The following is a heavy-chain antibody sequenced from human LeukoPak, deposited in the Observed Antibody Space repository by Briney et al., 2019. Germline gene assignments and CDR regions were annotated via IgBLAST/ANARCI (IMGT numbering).Heavy chain of an antibody. D-gene: IGHD3-10*01. V-gene: IGHV1-2*02. CDR2: INPNSGGT. Sequence: ASVKVSCKASGYTFTGYYMHWVRQAPGQGLEWMGWINPNSGGTNYAQKFQGRVTMTRDTSTSTVYMELSSLRSEDTAVYYCARSPHSPLYYGSGIDDWFDPWGQGTLVTVSS. J-gene: IGHJ5*02. CDR3: ARSPHSPLYYGSGIDDWFDP. CDR1: GYTFTGYY.